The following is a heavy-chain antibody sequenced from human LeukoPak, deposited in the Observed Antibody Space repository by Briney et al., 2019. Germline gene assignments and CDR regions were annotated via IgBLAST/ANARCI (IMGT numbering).Heavy chain of an antibody. CDR3: ATSYSSGFDP. CDR1: GYTLTELS. D-gene: IGHD6-25*01. V-gene: IGHV1-24*01. Sequence: ASVKVSCKVSGYTLTELSMHWVRQAPGKGLEWMGGFDPEDGETIYAQKFQGRVTMTEDTSTDTACMGLSSLRSEDTAVYYCATSYSSGFDPWGQGTLVTVSS. J-gene: IGHJ5*02. CDR2: FDPEDGET.